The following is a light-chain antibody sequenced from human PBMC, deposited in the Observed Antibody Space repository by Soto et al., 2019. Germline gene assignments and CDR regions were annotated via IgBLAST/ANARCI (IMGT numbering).Light chain of an antibody. CDR1: QSVSSY. J-gene: IGKJ4*01. Sequence: EIVLTQSPGTRSLSPGERATLSCRASQSVSSYLAWYQQKPGQAPRLLIYDASNWATGIPDRFSVRGAGTDLTLIMSSIECDDFAVYYCQQRRHWLTFGGGTKVDIK. CDR3: QQRRHWLT. V-gene: IGKV3-11*01. CDR2: DAS.